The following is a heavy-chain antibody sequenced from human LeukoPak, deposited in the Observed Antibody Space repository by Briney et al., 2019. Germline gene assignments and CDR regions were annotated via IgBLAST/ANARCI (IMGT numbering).Heavy chain of an antibody. Sequence: GGSLRLSCATSGFTFSSNWMSWVRHVPGRGLDWVANIKPDGGAEYYAASVKGRFTVSRDNAKNSLYLQMNSLRAEDTAIYYCTRVGYIDEGIDYWGQGTLVTVSS. CDR3: TRVGYIDEGIDY. CDR1: GFTFSSNW. J-gene: IGHJ4*02. D-gene: IGHD5-24*01. V-gene: IGHV3-7*04. CDR2: IKPDGGAE.